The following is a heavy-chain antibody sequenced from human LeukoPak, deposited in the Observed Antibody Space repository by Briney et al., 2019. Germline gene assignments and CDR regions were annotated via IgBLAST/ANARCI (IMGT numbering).Heavy chain of an antibody. Sequence: PSETLSLTCTVSGGFISNYYWNWIRQPPGKGLEWIGYIYYSGSTNYNPSLKSRVTISVDTSKNQSSLKLSSVTVADTAVYYCAREGYYDGSGYSRIDYWGQGTLVTVSS. CDR2: IYYSGST. J-gene: IGHJ4*02. D-gene: IGHD3-22*01. V-gene: IGHV4-59*12. CDR3: AREGYYDGSGYSRIDY. CDR1: GGFISNYY.